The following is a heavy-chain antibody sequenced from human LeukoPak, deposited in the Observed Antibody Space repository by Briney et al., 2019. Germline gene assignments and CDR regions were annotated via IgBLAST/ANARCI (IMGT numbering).Heavy chain of an antibody. Sequence: ASVKVSCKASGYTFTGYYMHWVRQAPGQGLEWMGRINPNSGGTNYAQKFQGRVTMTRDTSTSTVYMDLISLRSEDTAVYYCARDRFTRSSGYYYPFDYWGQGTLVTVSS. D-gene: IGHD3-22*01. CDR1: GYTFTGYY. V-gene: IGHV1-2*06. CDR3: ARDRFTRSSGYYYPFDY. CDR2: INPNSGGT. J-gene: IGHJ4*02.